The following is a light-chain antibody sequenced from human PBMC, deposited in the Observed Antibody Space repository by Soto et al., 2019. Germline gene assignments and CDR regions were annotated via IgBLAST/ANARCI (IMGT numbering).Light chain of an antibody. CDR2: GAS. J-gene: IGKJ3*01. CDR3: QQYVRSLPIT. CDR1: QSASSSY. Sequence: EIVMTQSPATLSVSPGERATLSCRASQSASSSYLAWYQQKPGQAPRLLIYGASTRATGIPDRFSGSGSGTDFNLTISRLEPEDFAVYYCQQYVRSLPITFGPGTKVDIK. V-gene: IGKV3-20*01.